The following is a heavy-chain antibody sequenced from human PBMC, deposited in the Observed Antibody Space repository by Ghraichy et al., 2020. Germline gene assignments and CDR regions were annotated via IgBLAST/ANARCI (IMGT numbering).Heavy chain of an antibody. V-gene: IGHV1-18*01. CDR2: ISAYNGNT. Sequence: ASVKVSCKASGYTFTSYGISWVRQAPGQGLEWMGWISAYNGNTNYAQKLQGRVTMTTDTSTSTAYMELRSLRSDDTAVYYCARDPPIRGSGSYPDYWGQGTLVTVSS. J-gene: IGHJ4*02. CDR1: GYTFTSYG. CDR3: ARDPPIRGSGSYPDY. D-gene: IGHD3-10*01.